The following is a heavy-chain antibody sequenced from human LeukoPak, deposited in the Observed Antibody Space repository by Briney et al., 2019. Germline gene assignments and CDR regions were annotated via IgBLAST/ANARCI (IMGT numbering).Heavy chain of an antibody. J-gene: IGHJ4*02. CDR2: ISWNSGSI. CDR1: GFTFDDYA. Sequence: GGSLRLSCAASGFTFDDYAMHWVRQAPGKGLEWVSGISWNSGSIGYADSVKGRFTISRDNAKNSLYLQMNSLRAEDTALYYCAKARDGYNGNLIDWGQGTLVTVSS. D-gene: IGHD5-24*01. V-gene: IGHV3-9*01. CDR3: AKARDGYNGNLID.